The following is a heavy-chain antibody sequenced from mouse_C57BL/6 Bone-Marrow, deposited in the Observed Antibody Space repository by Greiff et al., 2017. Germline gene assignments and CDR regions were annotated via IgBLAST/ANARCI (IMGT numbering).Heavy chain of an antibody. CDR1: GFTFSSYG. V-gene: IGHV5-6*03. Sequence: EVKLVESGGGLVKPGGSLKLSCAASGFTFSSYGMSWVRQTPDKRLEWVATISSGGSYTYYPDSVKGRFTISRDNAKNTLYLQMSSLKSEDTAMYYCARETAQATGYAMDYWGQGTSVTVSS. D-gene: IGHD3-2*02. J-gene: IGHJ4*01. CDR2: ISSGGSYT. CDR3: ARETAQATGYAMDY.